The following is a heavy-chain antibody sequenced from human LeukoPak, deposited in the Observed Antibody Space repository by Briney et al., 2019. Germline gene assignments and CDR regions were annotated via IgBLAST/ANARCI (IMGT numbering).Heavy chain of an antibody. CDR3: ARHSFEVRGIYYYYYYMDV. CDR2: INHSGST. J-gene: IGHJ6*03. Sequence: SETLSLTCAVYGGSFSGYYWSWIRQPPGKGLEWIGEINHSGSTNYNPSLKSRVTISVDTSKNQFSLRLSSVTAADTAVYYCARHSFEVRGIYYYYYYMDVWGKGTTVTISS. D-gene: IGHD3-10*01. CDR1: GGSFSGYY. V-gene: IGHV4-34*01.